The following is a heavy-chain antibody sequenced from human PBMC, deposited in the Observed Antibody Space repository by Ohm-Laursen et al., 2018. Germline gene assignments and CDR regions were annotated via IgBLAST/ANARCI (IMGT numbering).Heavy chain of an antibody. Sequence: GSLRLSCSASGFTFSSYWMSWVRQAPGKGLEWVSAISGSGGSTYYADSVKGRFTISRDNDKNSVYLQMNSLRAEDTAVYYCARTDDYGDHPADYWGQGTLVTVSS. CDR1: GFTFSSYW. V-gene: IGHV3-23*01. D-gene: IGHD4-17*01. CDR2: ISGSGGST. J-gene: IGHJ4*02. CDR3: ARTDDYGDHPADY.